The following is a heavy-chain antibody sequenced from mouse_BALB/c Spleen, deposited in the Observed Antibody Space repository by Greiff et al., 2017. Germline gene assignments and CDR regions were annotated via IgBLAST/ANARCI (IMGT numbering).Heavy chain of an antibody. D-gene: IGHD2-1*01. CDR1: GYTFTSYV. CDR2: INPYNDGT. Sequence: VQLQQSGPELVKPGASVKMSCKASGYTFTSYVMHWVKQKPGQGLEWIGYINPYNDGTKYNEKFKGKATLTSDKSSSTAYMELSSLTSEDSAVYYCARGGYYGNYVNYYAMDYWGQGTSVTVSS. V-gene: IGHV1-14*01. CDR3: ARGGYYGNYVNYYAMDY. J-gene: IGHJ4*01.